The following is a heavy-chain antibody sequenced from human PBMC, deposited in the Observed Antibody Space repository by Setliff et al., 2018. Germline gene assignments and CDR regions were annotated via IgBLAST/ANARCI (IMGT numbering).Heavy chain of an antibody. D-gene: IGHD3-22*01. J-gene: IGHJ3*02. V-gene: IGHV5-51*01. CDR2: IYPGDSDT. CDR1: GYSFTSYW. CDR3: ARHADYYDSSGYSVNDAFDI. Sequence: SLKISCKGSGYSFTSYWIGWVRQMPGKGLEWMGIIYPGDSDTRYSPSFQGQVTISADKSISTAYLQWSSLKASDTAMYYCARHADYYDSSGYSVNDAFDIWGQGTMVTVSS.